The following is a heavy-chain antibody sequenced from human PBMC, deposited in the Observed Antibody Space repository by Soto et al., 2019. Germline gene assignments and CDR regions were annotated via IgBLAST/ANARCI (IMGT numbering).Heavy chain of an antibody. CDR2: INHSGST. CDR3: ARGYYDSSGSRYFQH. Sequence: LSLTCAVYGGSFSGYYWSWIRQPPGKGLEWIGEINHSGSTNYNPSLKSRVTISVDTSKNQFSLKLSSVTAADTAVYYCARGYYDSSGSRYFQHWGQGTLVTVSS. J-gene: IGHJ1*01. V-gene: IGHV4-34*01. D-gene: IGHD3-22*01. CDR1: GGSFSGYY.